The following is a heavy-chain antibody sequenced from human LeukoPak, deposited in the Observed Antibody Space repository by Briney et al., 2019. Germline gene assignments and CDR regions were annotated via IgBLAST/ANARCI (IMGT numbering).Heavy chain of an antibody. CDR3: ARGARGAYFDY. CDR1: GFTISSSY. D-gene: IGHD4/OR15-4a*01. J-gene: IGHJ4*02. V-gene: IGHV3-66*01. CDR2: IYGADTI. Sequence: RTGGSLRLSCAASGFTISSSYMSWVRQVPGKGLEWVSCIYGADTIYYADFVKDRFTISRDSNRNILYLQMNSLRADDTAVYYCARGARGAYFDYWGQGTLVTVSS.